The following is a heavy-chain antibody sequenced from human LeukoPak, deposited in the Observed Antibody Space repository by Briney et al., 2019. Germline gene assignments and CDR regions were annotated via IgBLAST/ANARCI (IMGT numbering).Heavy chain of an antibody. CDR2: IKQDGSEK. Sequence: GGSLRLSCAASGFTFSSYWMSWVRQAPRKGLEWVANIKQDGSEKYYVDSVKGRFTISRDNAKNSLYLQMNSLRAEDTAVYYCARGKYTSSWYYGYWGQGTLVTVSS. J-gene: IGHJ4*02. CDR1: GFTFSSYW. D-gene: IGHD6-13*01. V-gene: IGHV3-7*01. CDR3: ARGKYTSSWYYGY.